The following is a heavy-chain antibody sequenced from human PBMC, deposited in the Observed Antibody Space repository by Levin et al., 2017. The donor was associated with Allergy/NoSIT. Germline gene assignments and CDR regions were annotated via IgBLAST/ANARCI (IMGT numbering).Heavy chain of an antibody. V-gene: IGHV4-39*01. CDR2: IYYSGST. D-gene: IGHD6-13*01. CDR3: ARSPTDYSSSWYVRYYYMDV. CDR1: GGSISSSSYY. Sequence: SETLSLTCSVSGGSISSSSYYWGWIRQPPGKGLEWIGSIYYSGSTYYNPSLKSRVTISVDTSKNQFSLKLSSVTAADTAVYYCARSPTDYSSSWYVRYYYMDVWGKGTTVTVSS. J-gene: IGHJ6*03.